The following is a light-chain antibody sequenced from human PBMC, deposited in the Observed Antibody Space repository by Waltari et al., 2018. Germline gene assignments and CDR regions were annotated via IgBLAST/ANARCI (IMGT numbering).Light chain of an antibody. CDR3: QTGGHGTWV. V-gene: IGLV4-69*01. CDR1: SGHSTNI. J-gene: IGLJ2*01. Sequence: QLVLTQSPSASASLGASVKLTCTLSSGHSTNIIAWLQQHPEKGPRYLMNVNSDGRHTKGVGSPDRFSGSSSGAERYLTISSLQSEDEADYYCQTGGHGTWVFGGGTRLTVL. CDR2: VNSDGRH.